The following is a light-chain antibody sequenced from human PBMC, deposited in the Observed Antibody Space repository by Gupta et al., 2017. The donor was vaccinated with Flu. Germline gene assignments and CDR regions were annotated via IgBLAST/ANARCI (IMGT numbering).Light chain of an antibody. CDR1: QILLDRNPYNY. Sequence: DLVMTRPPLSLPVPPGEPPSISSGSSQILLDRNPYNYADWYLQKPGQSPQLLIYVGSTRASGVPDRCSGRGSGKDFTLKISRVEDEDVGVYYCMQAIQTRTFGQGTRLEIK. J-gene: IGKJ5*01. CDR3: MQAIQTRT. CDR2: VGS. V-gene: IGKV2-28*01.